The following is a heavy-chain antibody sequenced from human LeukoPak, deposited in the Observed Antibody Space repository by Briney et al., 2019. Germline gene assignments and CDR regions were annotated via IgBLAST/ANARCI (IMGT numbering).Heavy chain of an antibody. Sequence: GASVKVSCKASGYTFTGYYMHWVRQAPGQGLEWMGWINPNSGGTNYAQKFQGGVTMTRDTSISTAYMELSRLRSDDTAVYYCARVLYYDSSGYYYPVAFDIWGQGTMVTVSS. CDR3: ARVLYYDSSGYYYPVAFDI. CDR1: GYTFTGYY. J-gene: IGHJ3*02. CDR2: INPNSGGT. V-gene: IGHV1-2*02. D-gene: IGHD3-22*01.